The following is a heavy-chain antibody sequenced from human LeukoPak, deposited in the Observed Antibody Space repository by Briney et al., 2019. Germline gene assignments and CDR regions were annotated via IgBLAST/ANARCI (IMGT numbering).Heavy chain of an antibody. CDR3: ARGGARLPSYYYYYMDV. J-gene: IGHJ6*03. CDR2: IYYSGST. Sequence: SETLSLTCTVSDGSISNYHWSWTRQPPGKGLEWIGYIYYSGSTNYNPSLKSRVTISVATSKNQFSLKLSSVTAADTAVYYCARGGARLPSYYYYYMDVWGKGTTVTVSS. CDR1: DGSISNYH. V-gene: IGHV4-59*01. D-gene: IGHD3-10*01.